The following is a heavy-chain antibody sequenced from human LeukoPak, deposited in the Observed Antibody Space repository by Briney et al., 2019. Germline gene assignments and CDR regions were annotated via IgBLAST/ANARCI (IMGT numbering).Heavy chain of an antibody. Sequence: ASVKVSCKASGYTFTSYDINWVRQATGQGFEWMGWMNPNSGNTGYAQKFQGRVTMTRNTSISTAYMELSSLRSEDTAVYYCASIAAAGTGVVYWGQGTLVTVSS. CDR3: ASIAAAGTGVVY. CDR1: GYTFTSYD. D-gene: IGHD6-13*01. CDR2: MNPNSGNT. V-gene: IGHV1-8*01. J-gene: IGHJ4*02.